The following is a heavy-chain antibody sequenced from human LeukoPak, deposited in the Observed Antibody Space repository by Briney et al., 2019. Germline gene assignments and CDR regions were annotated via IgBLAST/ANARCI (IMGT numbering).Heavy chain of an antibody. D-gene: IGHD6-19*01. Sequence: GGSLRLSCAASGFTFSSYGMHWVRQAPGKGLEWVAVISYDGSNKYYADSVKGRFTISRDNSKNTLYLQMNSLRAEDTAVYYCARGSVAGNDYYYYYGMDVWGQGTTVTVSS. CDR1: GFTFSSYG. CDR3: ARGSVAGNDYYYYYGMDV. V-gene: IGHV3-30*03. J-gene: IGHJ6*02. CDR2: ISYDGSNK.